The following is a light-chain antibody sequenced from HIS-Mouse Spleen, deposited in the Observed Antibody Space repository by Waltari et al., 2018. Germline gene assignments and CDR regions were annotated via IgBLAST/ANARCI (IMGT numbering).Light chain of an antibody. CDR3: QVWDSSSDHPYV. CDR1: NIGSKS. V-gene: IGLV3-21*03. Sequence: SSVLTQPPSVSVAPGKTARITFGGNNIGSKSVHWYQEKPGQDPVLVLYDDSDRPSGIPERFSGSNSGNTATLTISRVEAGDEADYYCQVWDSSSDHPYVFGTGTKVTVL. CDR2: DDS. J-gene: IGLJ1*01.